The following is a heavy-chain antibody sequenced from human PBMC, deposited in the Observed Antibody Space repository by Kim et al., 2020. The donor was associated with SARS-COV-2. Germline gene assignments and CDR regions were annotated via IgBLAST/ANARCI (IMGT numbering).Heavy chain of an antibody. Sequence: GGSLRLSCAASGFTFSTYWMSWVRQAPGKGLEWVANIKQDGIEKYYVESVKGRFTISRNNAKNSLYLQMHSLRAEDTAVYYCARQRTYYYDSSGPYWGQGTLVTVSS. J-gene: IGHJ4*02. CDR2: IKQDGIEK. D-gene: IGHD3-22*01. CDR1: GFTFSTYW. CDR3: ARQRTYYYDSSGPY. V-gene: IGHV3-7*01.